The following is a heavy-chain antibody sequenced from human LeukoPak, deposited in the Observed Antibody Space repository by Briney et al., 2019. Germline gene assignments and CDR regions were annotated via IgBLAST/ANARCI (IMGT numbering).Heavy chain of an antibody. CDR3: ARSYYDSSGYYYYYGMDV. CDR2: IYYSGTT. CDR1: GGSFSGYY. Sequence: SETLSLTCAVYGGSFSGYYWSWIRQPPGKGLEWIGYIYYSGTTYYNPSLKSRVTISVDTSKNQFSLKLSSVTAADTAVYYCARSYYDSSGYYYYYGMDVWGQGTTVTVSS. V-gene: IGHV4-34*01. D-gene: IGHD3-22*01. J-gene: IGHJ6*02.